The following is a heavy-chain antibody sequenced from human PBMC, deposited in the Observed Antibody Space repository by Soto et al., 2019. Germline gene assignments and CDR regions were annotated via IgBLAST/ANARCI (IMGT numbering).Heavy chain of an antibody. V-gene: IGHV1-18*01. Sequence: QVQLVQSGAEVKKPGASVKVSCKASGYTFTSYGISWVRQAPGQGLEWMGWISAYNGNTNYAQKLQGRXTXTXXNSTSTAYMELRSLRSDDTAVYYCVVAAQPYYFDYWGQGTLVTVSS. J-gene: IGHJ4*02. D-gene: IGHD2-15*01. CDR1: GYTFTSYG. CDR3: VVAAQPYYFDY. CDR2: ISAYNGNT.